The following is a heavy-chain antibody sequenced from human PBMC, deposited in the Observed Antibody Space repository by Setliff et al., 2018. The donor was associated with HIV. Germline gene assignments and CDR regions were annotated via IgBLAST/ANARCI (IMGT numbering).Heavy chain of an antibody. D-gene: IGHD3-10*01. V-gene: IGHV3-74*01. CDR2: VNSDGSST. Sequence: GGSLRLSCAASGFTFVNYWMHWVRQAPGKGLVWVSRVNSDGSSTIYADSVKGRFTISRDNAENTLYLLMNSLRAEDTALYYCVKDRSYGSGSYGMDVWGQGATVTVSS. CDR1: GFTFVNYW. CDR3: VKDRSYGSGSYGMDV. J-gene: IGHJ6*02.